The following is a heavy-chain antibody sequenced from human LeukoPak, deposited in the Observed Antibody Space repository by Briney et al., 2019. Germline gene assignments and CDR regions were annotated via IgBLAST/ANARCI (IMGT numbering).Heavy chain of an antibody. Sequence: PSETLSLTCTVSGYSISSGYYWGWIRPPPGKGLEWIGSIYHSGSTYYNPSLKNRITISVDTSTNQFSLKLSSVTAADTAVYYCARLSPLTYYYGSGSSPHSDYWGQGTLVTVSP. CDR2: IYHSGST. J-gene: IGHJ4*02. CDR1: GYSISSGYY. CDR3: ARLSPLTYYYGSGSSPHSDY. V-gene: IGHV4-38-2*02. D-gene: IGHD3-10*01.